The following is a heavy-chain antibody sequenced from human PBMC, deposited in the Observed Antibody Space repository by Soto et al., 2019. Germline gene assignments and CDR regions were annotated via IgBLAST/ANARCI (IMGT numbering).Heavy chain of an antibody. Sequence: GGSLRLSCEASGFTFSNYAMSWVRQAPGKGLEWVSAIYGTGSTTYYADSVKGRFTISRGNSNNTLFLQMNSLRAEDTAHYFCANGPVVGANYKYYDMDVWGRGTTVTVSS. CDR1: GFTFSNYA. CDR3: ANGPVVGANYKYYDMDV. J-gene: IGHJ6*02. CDR2: IYGTGSTT. D-gene: IGHD1-26*01. V-gene: IGHV3-23*01.